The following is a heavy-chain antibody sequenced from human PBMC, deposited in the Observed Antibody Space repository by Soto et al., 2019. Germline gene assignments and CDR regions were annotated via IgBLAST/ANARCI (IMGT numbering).Heavy chain of an antibody. CDR1: GYSFTTSG. J-gene: IGHJ4*02. V-gene: IGHV1-18*01. Sequence: GASLKVSCKASGYSFTTSGITWVRQAPGQGLEWMGWISTYNGNTNYAQKLQDRVTLTTDTSTSTAYMELRSLRSDDTAVYYCAIRLYCDYDYWGQGTLFTVSS. CDR2: ISTYNGNT. D-gene: IGHD2-8*02. CDR3: AIRLYCDYDY.